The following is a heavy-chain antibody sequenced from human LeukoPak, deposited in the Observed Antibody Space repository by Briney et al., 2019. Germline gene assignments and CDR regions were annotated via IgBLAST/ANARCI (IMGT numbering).Heavy chain of an antibody. CDR3: ARDLEHCRNIICSNSAY. D-gene: IGHD2-2*01. Sequence: RASVKVSCKASGYTFTSYYMHWVRQAPGQGPEWMGIINPSDGSTSYAQKFQGRVTMTRDTSTSTVCMEQSGLRSEDTAVYYCARDLEHCRNIICSNSAYWGQGTLVTVSS. J-gene: IGHJ4*02. CDR2: INPSDGST. V-gene: IGHV1-46*01. CDR1: GYTFTSYY.